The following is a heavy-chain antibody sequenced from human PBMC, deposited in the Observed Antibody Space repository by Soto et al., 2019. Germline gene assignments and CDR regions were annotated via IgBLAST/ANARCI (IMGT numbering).Heavy chain of an antibody. CDR3: ARDRGVARGWFDP. CDR1: GFSFTSYA. J-gene: IGHJ5*02. CDR2: VIGSGSRT. V-gene: IGHV3-23*04. D-gene: IGHD5-12*01. Sequence: EVQLVESGGGLVQPGGSLRLSCVASGFSFTSYAMAWVRQAPGKGLEWVSAVIGSGSRTYYADSVKDRFTISRDNFKNTLYLQMNVLRAEDTAVYYCARDRGVARGWFDPWGRGTLVTVSS.